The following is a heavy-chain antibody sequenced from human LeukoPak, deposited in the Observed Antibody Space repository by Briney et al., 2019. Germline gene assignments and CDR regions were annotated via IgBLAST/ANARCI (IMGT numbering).Heavy chain of an antibody. CDR3: AKDRTYRVGAFDV. Sequence: GGSLRLSCAGSGFPFSSHGMNWVRQAPGKGLEWVSGISPGGGPTYYADSVKGRFTVSRDNSKNTLYLQMNSLRAEDTAVYYCAKDRTYRVGAFDVWGQGTMVTVSS. J-gene: IGHJ3*01. V-gene: IGHV3-23*01. CDR2: ISPGGGPT. D-gene: IGHD3-10*01. CDR1: GFPFSSHG.